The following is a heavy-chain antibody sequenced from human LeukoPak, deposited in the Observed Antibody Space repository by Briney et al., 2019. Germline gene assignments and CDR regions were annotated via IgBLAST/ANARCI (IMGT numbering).Heavy chain of an antibody. CDR1: GVSISSGDYY. CDR3: ASRIIAVAGMFVY. D-gene: IGHD6-19*01. J-gene: IGHJ4*02. V-gene: IGHV4-30-4*08. Sequence: PSETLSLTCTVSGVSISSGDYYWSWIRQPPGKGLEWIGYIYYSGSTYYNPSLESRVTISVDTSKNQFSLKLSSVTAADTAVYYCASRIIAVAGMFVYWGQGTLVTVSS. CDR2: IYYSGST.